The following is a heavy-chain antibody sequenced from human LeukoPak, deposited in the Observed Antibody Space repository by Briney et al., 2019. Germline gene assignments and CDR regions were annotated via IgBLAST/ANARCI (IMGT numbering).Heavy chain of an antibody. CDR2: ISGSGGST. Sequence: PGGSLRLSCAASGFTFSSYAMSWVRQAPGKGLEWVSAISGSGGSTYYADSVKGRFTISRDNSKNTLYLQMNSLRADDTAVYYCARDPFTMVRGVPNWFDPWGQGTLVTVSS. D-gene: IGHD3-10*01. CDR3: ARDPFTMVRGVPNWFDP. J-gene: IGHJ5*02. V-gene: IGHV3-23*01. CDR1: GFTFSSYA.